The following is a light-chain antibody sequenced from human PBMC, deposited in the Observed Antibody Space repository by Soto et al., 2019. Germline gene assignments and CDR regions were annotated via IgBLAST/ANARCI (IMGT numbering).Light chain of an antibody. V-gene: IGLV2-14*01. Sequence: QSVLTQPASVSGSPGQSITISCTGTSSDVGGYNYVSWYQQHPGKAPKLMIYEVSSRPSGVSNRFSGSKSGNTASLTISGLQAEDEADYYYSSYTGSNTLVFGTGTKVTVL. CDR3: SSYTGSNTLV. J-gene: IGLJ1*01. CDR2: EVS. CDR1: SSDVGGYNY.